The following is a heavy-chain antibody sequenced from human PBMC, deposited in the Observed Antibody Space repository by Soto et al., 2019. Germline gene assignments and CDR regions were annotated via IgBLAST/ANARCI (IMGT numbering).Heavy chain of an antibody. CDR3: ARAYYDFWSGYRNYYYGMDV. CDR1: GYTFTSYA. D-gene: IGHD3-3*01. CDR2: INAGNGNT. Sequence: ASVQVSCKASGYTFTSYAMHWVRQAPGQRLEWMGWINAGNGNTKYSQKFQGRVTITRDTSASTAYMELSSLRSEDTAVYYCARAYYDFWSGYRNYYYGMDVWGQGTTVTVS. J-gene: IGHJ6*02. V-gene: IGHV1-3*01.